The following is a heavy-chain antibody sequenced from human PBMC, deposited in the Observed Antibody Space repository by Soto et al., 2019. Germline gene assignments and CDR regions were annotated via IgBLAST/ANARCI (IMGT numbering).Heavy chain of an antibody. Sequence: GASVKVSCKASGGTFSSYAISWVRQAPGQGLEWMGGTIPIFGTANYAQKFQGRVTMTRNTSISTAYMELSSLRSEDTAVYYCARGYSSGSWGQGTLVTVSS. CDR1: GGTFSSYA. CDR2: TIPIFGTA. CDR3: ARGYSSGS. D-gene: IGHD6-19*01. V-gene: IGHV1-69*05. J-gene: IGHJ4*02.